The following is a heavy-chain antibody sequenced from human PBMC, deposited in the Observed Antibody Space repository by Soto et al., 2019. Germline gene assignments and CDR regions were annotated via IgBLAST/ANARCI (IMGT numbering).Heavy chain of an antibody. CDR1: GYTFTGYY. V-gene: IGHV1-2*02. J-gene: IGHJ5*02. Sequence: ASVKVSCKASGYTFTGYYMHWVRQAPGQGLEWMGWINPNSGGTNYAQKFQGRVTMTRDTSISTAYMELSRLRSDDTAVYYCARDFPRIAADWFDPWGQGTLVTVSS. D-gene: IGHD6-13*01. CDR3: ARDFPRIAADWFDP. CDR2: INPNSGGT.